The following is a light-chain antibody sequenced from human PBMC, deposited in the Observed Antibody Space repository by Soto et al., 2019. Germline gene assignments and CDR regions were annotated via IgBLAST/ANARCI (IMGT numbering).Light chain of an antibody. J-gene: IGKJ2*01. CDR3: QQYDNLPGGEYT. V-gene: IGKV1-33*01. Sequence: DIQMTQSPSSLSASVGDRVTITCQASQDISNYLNWYQQKPGKAPKLLIYDASNLETGVPSRFSGSGSGTDFTFTISSLQAEDIATYYCQQYDNLPGGEYTFGQGTKLEIK. CDR2: DAS. CDR1: QDISNY.